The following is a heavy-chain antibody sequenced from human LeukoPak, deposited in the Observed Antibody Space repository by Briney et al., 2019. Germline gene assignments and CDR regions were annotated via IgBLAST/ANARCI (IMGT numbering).Heavy chain of an antibody. CDR2: IYTSGST. CDR1: GNSISSGDNF. D-gene: IGHD3-22*01. V-gene: IGHV4-61*02. CDR3: ARASYSYDINGWVPFDY. J-gene: IGHJ4*02. Sequence: PSETLSLTCTVSGNSISSGDNFWSWIRQPAGKGLEWIGRIYTSGSTNYNPSLKSRVTISGDTSKNQFSLRLSSVTAADTAVYYCARASYSYDINGWVPFDYWGQGTLVTVSS.